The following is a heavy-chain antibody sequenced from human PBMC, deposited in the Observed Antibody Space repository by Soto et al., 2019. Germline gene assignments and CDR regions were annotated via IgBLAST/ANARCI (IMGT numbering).Heavy chain of an antibody. CDR3: ARDWDSSGLFDP. Sequence: SETLFLTCSVSGASITTYYWSWIRQPPGKGLEWIGSISYSGSTKYNPSLESRVMISLDTSKNQFSLRLTSVTAADTALYYCARDWDSSGLFDPWGQGALVTVSS. CDR1: GASITTYY. CDR2: ISYSGST. D-gene: IGHD3-10*01. V-gene: IGHV4-59*01. J-gene: IGHJ5*02.